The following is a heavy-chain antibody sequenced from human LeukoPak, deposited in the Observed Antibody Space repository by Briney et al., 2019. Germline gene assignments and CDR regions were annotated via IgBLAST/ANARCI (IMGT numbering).Heavy chain of an antibody. CDR1: GFTFSSYG. CDR2: IWYDRSNK. J-gene: IGHJ4*02. V-gene: IGHV3-33*01. Sequence: GRSLRLSCAASGFTFSSYGMHWVRQAPGKGLEWVAVIWYDRSNKYYADSVKGRFTISRDNSKNTLYLQMNSLRAEDTAVYYCASDSRRAAPYYFDYWGQGTLVTVSS. D-gene: IGHD2-15*01. CDR3: ASDSRRAAPYYFDY.